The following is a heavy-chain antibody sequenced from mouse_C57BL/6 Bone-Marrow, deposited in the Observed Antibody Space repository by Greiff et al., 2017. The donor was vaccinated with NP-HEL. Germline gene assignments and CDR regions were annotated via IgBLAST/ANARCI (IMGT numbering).Heavy chain of an antibody. CDR1: GYTFTSYG. J-gene: IGHJ4*01. CDR2: IYPRSGNT. CDR3: ARKAYYYVSKGYAMDY. Sequence: VKLVESGAELARPGASVKLSCKASGYTFTSYGISWVKQRTGQGLEWIGEIYPRSGNTYYNEKFKGKATLTADKSTSTAYMELRSLTSEDSAVYFCARKAYYYVSKGYAMDYWGQGTSVTVSS. V-gene: IGHV1-81*01. D-gene: IGHD1-1*01.